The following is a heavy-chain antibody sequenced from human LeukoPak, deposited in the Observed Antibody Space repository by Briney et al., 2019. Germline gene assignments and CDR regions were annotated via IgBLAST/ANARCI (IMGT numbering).Heavy chain of an antibody. Sequence: GGSLRLSCAASGFTFSSYSMNWVRQAPGKGLEWVSSISSSSSYIYYADSVKGRFTISRDNAKNSLYPQMNSLRAEDTAVYYCARERAEWELLRSADYWGQGTLVTVSS. J-gene: IGHJ4*02. CDR2: ISSSSSYI. CDR1: GFTFSSYS. V-gene: IGHV3-21*01. CDR3: ARERAEWELLRSADY. D-gene: IGHD1-26*01.